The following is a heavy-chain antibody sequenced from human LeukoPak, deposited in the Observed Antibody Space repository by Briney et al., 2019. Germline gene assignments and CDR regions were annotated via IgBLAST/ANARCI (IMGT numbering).Heavy chain of an antibody. D-gene: IGHD6-13*01. CDR3: ARDLVTAAALDY. V-gene: IGHV1-2*02. CDR2: INPNSGDT. J-gene: IGHJ4*02. CDR1: GYTFTDYY. Sequence: ASVKVSCKAYGYTFTDYYMHWVRQAPGQGLEWMGWINPNSGDTKYAQKFQGRVTLTRDTSISTAYMELSRLRSDDTAVYYCARDLVTAAALDYWGQGTLVTVSS.